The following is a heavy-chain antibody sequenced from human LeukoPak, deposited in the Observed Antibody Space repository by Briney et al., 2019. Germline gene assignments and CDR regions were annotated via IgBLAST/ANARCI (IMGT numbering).Heavy chain of an antibody. V-gene: IGHV4-34*01. CDR1: GGSFSGNY. D-gene: IGHD3-22*01. CDR3: ARGPTLHYYDGSGYYYFDY. J-gene: IGHJ4*02. CDR2: INHSGST. Sequence: PSETLSLTCAFYGGSFSGNYWTWIRQPPGKGLEWIGEINHSGSTKYNPSLESRVTISVDTSKNQFSLELSSVTAADTAVYYCARGPTLHYYDGSGYYYFDYWGQGNLVTVSS.